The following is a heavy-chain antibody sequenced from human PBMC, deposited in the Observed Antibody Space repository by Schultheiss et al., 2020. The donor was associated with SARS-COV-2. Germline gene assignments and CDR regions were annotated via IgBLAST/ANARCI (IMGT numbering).Heavy chain of an antibody. CDR1: GGSISSYY. J-gene: IGHJ3*02. D-gene: IGHD6-19*01. V-gene: IGHV4-59*04. CDR2: IYHSGST. CDR3: AIITERLDDAFDI. Sequence: SETLSLTCTVSGGSISSYYWSWIRQPPGKGLEWIGSIYHSGSTYYNPSLKSRVTISVDTSKNQFSLKLSSVTAEDTAVYYCAIITERLDDAFDIWGQGTMVTVSS.